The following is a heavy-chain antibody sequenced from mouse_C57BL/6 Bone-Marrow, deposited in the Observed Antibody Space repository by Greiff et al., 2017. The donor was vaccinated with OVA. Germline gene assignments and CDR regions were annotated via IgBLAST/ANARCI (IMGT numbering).Heavy chain of an antibody. CDR2: ISSGGDYI. J-gene: IGHJ4*01. CDR1: GFTFSSYA. V-gene: IGHV5-9-1*02. Sequence: EVQLVESGAGLVKPGGSLKLSCAASGFTFSSYAMSWVRQTPEKRLEWVAYISSGGDYIYYADTVKGRFTISRDNARNTLYLQMSSLKSEDTAMYYCTRDTPYYGSSYAMDYWGQGTSVTVSS. CDR3: TRDTPYYGSSYAMDY. D-gene: IGHD1-1*01.